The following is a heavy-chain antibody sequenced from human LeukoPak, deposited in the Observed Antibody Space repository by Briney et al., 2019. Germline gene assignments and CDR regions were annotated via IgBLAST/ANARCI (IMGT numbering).Heavy chain of an antibody. CDR1: GFTLSYNN. J-gene: IGHJ2*01. V-gene: IGHV3-21*01. CDR3: ARDGNSGVGSWYFDL. CDR2: ISSSSSYI. D-gene: IGHD4-23*01. Sequence: MTGGSLRLSCAASGFTLSYNNMNWVRQAPGKGLEWVSSISSSSSYIYFADSVKGRFTVSRDNAKNSLNLQMNSLRAEDTAVYYCARDGNSGVGSWYFDLWGRGTLVTVSS.